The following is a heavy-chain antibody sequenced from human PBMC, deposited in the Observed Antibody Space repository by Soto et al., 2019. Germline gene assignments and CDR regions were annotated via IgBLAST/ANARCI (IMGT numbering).Heavy chain of an antibody. Sequence: NLSETLSLTCTVSGGSISSYYWSWIRQPPGKGLEWIGYMYYYGSTNYNPSLKSRVTISVDTSNNQSSLKLSSVTAADTAVYYCARRRSSGEPYYFDYWGQGTPVTVSS. CDR2: MYYYGST. D-gene: IGHD3-10*01. J-gene: IGHJ4*02. CDR3: ARRRSSGEPYYFDY. CDR1: GGSISSYY. V-gene: IGHV4-59*08.